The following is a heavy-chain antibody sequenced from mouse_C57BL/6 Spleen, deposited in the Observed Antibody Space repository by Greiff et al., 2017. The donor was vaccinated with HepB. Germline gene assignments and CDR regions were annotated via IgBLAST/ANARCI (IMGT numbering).Heavy chain of an antibody. D-gene: IGHD2-2*01. V-gene: IGHV1-50*01. CDR1: GYTFTSYW. J-gene: IGHJ3*01. Sequence: QVQLQQPGAELVKPGASVKLSCKASGYTFTSYWMQWVKQRPGQGLEWIGEIYPSDSYTNYNQKFKGKATLTVDTSSSTAYMQLSSLTAEYSAVYYGAKGVYGYDCFAYWGQGTLVTVSA. CDR3: AKGVYGYDCFAY. CDR2: IYPSDSYT.